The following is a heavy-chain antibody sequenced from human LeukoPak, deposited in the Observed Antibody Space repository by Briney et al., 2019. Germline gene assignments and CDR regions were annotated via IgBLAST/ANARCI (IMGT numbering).Heavy chain of an antibody. J-gene: IGHJ4*02. CDR1: GFTFSNYG. V-gene: IGHV3-66*04. D-gene: IGHD6-19*01. Sequence: GGSLRLSCAAPGFTFSNYGMSWVRQAPGKGLEWVSVIFGGGSTYYADSVKGRFTISRDNSKNTLYLQMNSLRAEDTAVYYCARHKPLYSSGWYGYWGQGTLVTVSS. CDR3: ARHKPLYSSGWYGY. CDR2: IFGGGST.